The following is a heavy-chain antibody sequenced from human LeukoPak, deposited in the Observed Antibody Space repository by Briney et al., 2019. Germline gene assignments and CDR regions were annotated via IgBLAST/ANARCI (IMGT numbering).Heavy chain of an antibody. Sequence: GSLRFSCAASGFTFSSYVMSWVRQAPGKGLEWVSAISGSGDNTYYADSVKGRFTISRDNSKNTLYLQMNSLRAEDTAVYYCAKSPNYHYYGMDVWGQGTTVTVSS. CDR1: GFTFSSYV. CDR2: ISGSGDNT. J-gene: IGHJ6*02. V-gene: IGHV3-23*01. CDR3: AKSPNYHYYGMDV.